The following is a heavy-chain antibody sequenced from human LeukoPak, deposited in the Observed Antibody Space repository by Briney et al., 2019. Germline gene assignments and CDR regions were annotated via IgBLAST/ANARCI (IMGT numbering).Heavy chain of an antibody. V-gene: IGHV3-7*01. CDR3: ARDPEEWLVPIDS. Sequence: GGSLTLSCAASGFIFNTHWMNWVRQAQGKGLEWVASINQDGSEEKYVDSVKGRFTISRDNARNSLFLQMNNLRAEDTAVYYCARDPEEWLVPIDSWGQGTLVTVSS. CDR2: INQDGSEE. D-gene: IGHD6-19*01. CDR1: GFIFNTHW. J-gene: IGHJ4*02.